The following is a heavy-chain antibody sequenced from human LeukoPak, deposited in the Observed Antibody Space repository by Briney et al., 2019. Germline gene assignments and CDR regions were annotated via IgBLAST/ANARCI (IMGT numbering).Heavy chain of an antibody. CDR3: ARSPTVYYDYDY. CDR2: IYYSGST. V-gene: IGHV4-59*08. D-gene: IGHD2-8*01. Sequence: SETLSLTCTVSGGSISSYYWSWIRQPPGKGLEWIGYIYYSGSTNYSPSLKSRVTISVDTSKNQFSLKLSSVTAADTAVYYCARSPTVYYDYDYWGQGTLVTVSS. J-gene: IGHJ4*02. CDR1: GGSISSYY.